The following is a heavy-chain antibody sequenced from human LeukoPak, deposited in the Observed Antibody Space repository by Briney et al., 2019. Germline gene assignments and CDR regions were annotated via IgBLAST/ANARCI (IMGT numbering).Heavy chain of an antibody. CDR1: GYPFTSYP. CDR2: ISAYNGNT. CDR3: ARVIAAAGFDY. Sequence: GASVKVSCTVSGYPFTSYPINWVRQAPGQGLEWMGWISAYNGNTNYAQKLQGRVTMTTDTSTSTAYMELRSLRSDDTAVYYCARVIAAAGFDYWGQGTLVTVSS. V-gene: IGHV1-18*01. J-gene: IGHJ4*02. D-gene: IGHD6-13*01.